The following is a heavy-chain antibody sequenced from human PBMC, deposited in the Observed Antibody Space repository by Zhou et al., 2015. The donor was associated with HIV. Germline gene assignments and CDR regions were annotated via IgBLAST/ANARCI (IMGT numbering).Heavy chain of an antibody. D-gene: IGHD3-10*01. CDR1: GYTFTDFN. J-gene: IGHJ2*01. Sequence: QVQLVQSGAEVKKPGASVKVSCKASGYTFTDFNIHWLRQAPGQGLEWMGWINPNSGGTKYAQKFQGRVTMASDTPVTTAFMELSRLGSDDTAVYYCARERWTSRYVWFGECTTWGR. V-gene: IGHV1-2*02. CDR3: ARERWTSRYVWFGECTT. CDR2: INPNSGGT.